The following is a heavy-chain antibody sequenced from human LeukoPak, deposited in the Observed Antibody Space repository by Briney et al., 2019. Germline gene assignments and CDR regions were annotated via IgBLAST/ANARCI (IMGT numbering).Heavy chain of an antibody. V-gene: IGHV3-21*01. D-gene: IGHD6-13*01. CDR1: GFTFSSYS. J-gene: IGHJ4*02. CDR3: AKDGRSSWQPSYFDY. Sequence: GGSLRLSCAASGFTFSSYSMNWVRQAPGKGLEWVSSISSSSTYIYYTDSVKGRFTISRDNTKNSMYLQMKRMRAEDTAVYYCAKDGRSSWQPSYFDYWGQGTLVIVS. CDR2: ISSSSTYI.